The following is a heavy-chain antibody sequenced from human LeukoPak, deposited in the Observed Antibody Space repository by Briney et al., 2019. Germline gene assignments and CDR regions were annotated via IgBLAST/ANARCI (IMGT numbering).Heavy chain of an antibody. CDR1: GGSISSGSYY. CDR3: ARGGKGWKYQLPTTSDY. CDR2: IYTSGST. V-gene: IGHV4-61*02. Sequence: PSQTLSLTCTVSGGSISSGSYYWSWIRQPAGKGLEWIGRIYTSGSTNYNPSLKSRVTISVDTSKNQFSLKLSSVTAADTAVYYCARGGKGWKYQLPTTSDYWGQGTLVTVSS. J-gene: IGHJ4*02. D-gene: IGHD2-2*01.